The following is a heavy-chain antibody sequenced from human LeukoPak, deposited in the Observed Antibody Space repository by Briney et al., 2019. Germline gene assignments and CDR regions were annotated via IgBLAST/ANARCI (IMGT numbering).Heavy chain of an antibody. CDR3: ARGRSITILRGVAISDGFDI. J-gene: IGHJ3*02. CDR1: GIPFTSVW. D-gene: IGHD3-10*01. Sequence: PGGSLRLSCAASGIPFTSVWMSWVRQAPGKGLEWVSFIDTTTSYKYYADSVKGRFTISRDNAKNSLYLQMNSLRADDTAFYYCARGRSITILRGVAISDGFDIWGQGTMVTVSS. V-gene: IGHV3-21*01. CDR2: IDTTTSYK.